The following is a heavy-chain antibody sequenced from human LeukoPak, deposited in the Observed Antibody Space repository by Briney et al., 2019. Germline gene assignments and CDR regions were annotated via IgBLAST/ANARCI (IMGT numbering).Heavy chain of an antibody. Sequence: GGSLRLSCAASGFTFSSYWMSWVRQAPGKGLEWVANIKQDGSEKYYVDSVKGRFTISRDNAKNSLYLQMNSLRAEDTAVYYCAKDAPKYNWNDRVYFDSWGQGSLVTVSS. D-gene: IGHD1-1*01. CDR1: GFTFSSYW. CDR2: IKQDGSEK. CDR3: AKDAPKYNWNDRVYFDS. V-gene: IGHV3-7*01. J-gene: IGHJ4*02.